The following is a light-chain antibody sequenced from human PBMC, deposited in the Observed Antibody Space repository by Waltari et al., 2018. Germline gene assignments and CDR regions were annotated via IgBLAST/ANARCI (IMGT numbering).Light chain of an antibody. CDR1: QRISSW. J-gene: IGKJ2*01. CDR3: QQYNPNFLYT. V-gene: IGKV1-5*03. CDR2: QAS. Sequence: DTQMTQSPSTLSASVGDRVTITCRASQRISSWLAWYQQKTGKAPKLLIYQASSLESGVPSRFSGSGSGTAFTLTISSLQPDDFATYYCQQYNPNFLYTFGQGTKVEI.